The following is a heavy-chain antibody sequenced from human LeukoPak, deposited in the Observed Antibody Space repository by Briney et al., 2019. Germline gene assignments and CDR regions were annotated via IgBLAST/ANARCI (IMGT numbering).Heavy chain of an antibody. Sequence: PGGSLRLSCAASGFSFSNHWMTWVRQAPGKGLEWVANIKEDGSEKYYVDSLKGRFTISRDNAKNSLFLQMNGLRADDTAVYFVRGVKAAVTDFDYWGERTLVTVSS. CDR2: IKEDGSEK. J-gene: IGHJ4*02. CDR3: RGVKAAVTDFDY. CDR1: GFSFSNHW. D-gene: IGHD6-13*01. V-gene: IGHV3-7*01.